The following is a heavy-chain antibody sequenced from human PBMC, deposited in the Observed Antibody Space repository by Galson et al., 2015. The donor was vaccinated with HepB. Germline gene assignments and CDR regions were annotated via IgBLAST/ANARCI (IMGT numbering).Heavy chain of an antibody. D-gene: IGHD2/OR15-2a*01. CDR2: ISYDGTNK. V-gene: IGHV3-30-3*01. CDR1: GFIFSTYT. Sequence: SLRLSCATSGFIFSTYTMHWVRQAPSKGLEWVASISYDGTNKNYADSLRGRFTISRDNSKNTLYLQVDSLRAEDTAIYYCATIALSEYNSAWPGDHWGQGTRVSVSS. J-gene: IGHJ4*02. CDR3: ATIALSEYNSAWPGDH.